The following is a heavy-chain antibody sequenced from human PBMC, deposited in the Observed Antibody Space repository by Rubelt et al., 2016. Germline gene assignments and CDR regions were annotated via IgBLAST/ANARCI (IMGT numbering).Heavy chain of an antibody. J-gene: IGHJ5*02. D-gene: IGHD6-13*01. CDR1: GGSISRSRYY. CDR3: AKSAEGSTWYDA. CDR2: IYSGGNT. V-gene: IGHV4-39*01. Sequence: QLQLQESGPGLVKPSETLSLTCIVSGGSISRSRYYWGWIRQPPGNGLEWIGSIYSGGNTYYTPSLNSRITISVDASKNQFSLKLSSLTAADTAVYYCAKSAEGSTWYDAWGPGTLVTVSS.